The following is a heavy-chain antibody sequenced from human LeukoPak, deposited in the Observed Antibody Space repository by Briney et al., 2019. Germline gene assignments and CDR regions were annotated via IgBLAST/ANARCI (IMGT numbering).Heavy chain of an antibody. V-gene: IGHV4-39*01. D-gene: IGHD1-26*01. CDR2: IYYSGST. J-gene: IGHJ4*02. Sequence: RPSETLSLTCTVSGFSISSSNYYWGWIRQPPGKGLEWIGSIYYSGSTYYNPSLKSRVTISVDTSKNQFSLKLRSVTAADTAVYYCARRSSGSFPPSYWGQGTLVTVSS. CDR3: ARRSSGSFPPSY. CDR1: GFSISSSNYY.